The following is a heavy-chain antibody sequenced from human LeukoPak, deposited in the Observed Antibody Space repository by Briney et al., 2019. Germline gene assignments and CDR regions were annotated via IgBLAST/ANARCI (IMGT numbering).Heavy chain of an antibody. D-gene: IGHD2-2*01. CDR3: AREVPAAANFDY. CDR1: GGSISSHY. Sequence: SETLSLTCTVSGGSISSHYWSWIWQPPGKGLEWIGYTYYSGSTNYNPSLKSRVTISVDTSKNQFSLKLSSVTAADTAVYYCAREVPAAANFDYWGQGTLVTVSS. J-gene: IGHJ4*02. CDR2: TYYSGST. V-gene: IGHV4-59*11.